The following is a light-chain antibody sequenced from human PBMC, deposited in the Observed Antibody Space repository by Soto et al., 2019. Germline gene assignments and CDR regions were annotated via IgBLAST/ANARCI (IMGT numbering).Light chain of an antibody. V-gene: IGLV1-44*01. CDR3: AAWDDSLNGWV. CDR1: SSNIGSNI. Sequence: QSVLTQPPSASGTPGQRVTISCSGSSSNIGSNIVNWYQQFPGTAPKLLIYSNNQRPSGVPDRFSGSKSGTSASLAISGRQSEDEAEYYCAAWDDSLNGWVFGGGTKLTVL. CDR2: SNN. J-gene: IGLJ3*02.